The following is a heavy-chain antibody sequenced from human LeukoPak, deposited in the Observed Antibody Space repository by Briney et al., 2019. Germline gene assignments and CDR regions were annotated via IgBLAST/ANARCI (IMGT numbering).Heavy chain of an antibody. CDR1: GGSISSYY. V-gene: IGHV4-59*01. Sequence: SETLSLTCTVSGGSISSYYWSWIRQPPGKGLEWIGYIYYSGSTNYNPSLKSRVTISVDTSKNQFSLKLSSMTAADTAVYYCARSGRWLQLEGFDYWGQGTLVTVSS. D-gene: IGHD5-24*01. CDR3: ARSGRWLQLEGFDY. CDR2: IYYSGST. J-gene: IGHJ4*02.